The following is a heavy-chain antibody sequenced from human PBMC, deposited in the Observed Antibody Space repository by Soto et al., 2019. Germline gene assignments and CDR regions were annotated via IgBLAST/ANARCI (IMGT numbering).Heavy chain of an antibody. CDR3: AKDSIRRSFSRSSTRARDAFDI. D-gene: IGHD6-6*01. CDR1: GFTLEDYA. V-gene: IGHV3-9*01. J-gene: IGHJ3*02. Sequence: GGSLRLSCAVSGFTLEDYAMHWVRQAPGKGLEWVSGISWDSRSVAYADSVKGRFTISRDNAENSLHLQMNSLRAEDTAVYYCAKDSIRRSFSRSSTRARDAFDIWGQGTMVTVSS. CDR2: ISWDSRSV.